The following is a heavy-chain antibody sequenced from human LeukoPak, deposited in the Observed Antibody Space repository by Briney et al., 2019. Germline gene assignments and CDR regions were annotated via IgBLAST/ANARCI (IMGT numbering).Heavy chain of an antibody. CDR1: GGSISSSSCY. D-gene: IGHD1-26*01. CDR3: KGSISGSLWVGAFDI. Sequence: PSETLSLTCTVSGGSISSSSCYWGWIRQPPGKGLEWIGSIYYSGSTYYNPSLKSRVTISVDTSKNQFSLKLSSVTAADTAVYYCKGSISGSLWVGAFDIWGQGTMVTVSS. V-gene: IGHV4-39*01. J-gene: IGHJ3*02. CDR2: IYYSGST.